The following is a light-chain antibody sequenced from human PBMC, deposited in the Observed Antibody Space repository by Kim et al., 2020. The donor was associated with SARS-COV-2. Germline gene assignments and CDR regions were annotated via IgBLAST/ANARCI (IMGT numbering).Light chain of an antibody. CDR3: QHYHRYVGT. V-gene: IGKV1-5*01. Sequence: DIQMTQSPSSLSASVGDRVTITCRASQSISNWLAWYQQKPGEVPKLLIYEASNLESGVPTRFSGSGTGTEFTLTISSLQPDDFATYYCQHYHRYVGTFGQGTKVDIK. CDR1: QSISNW. CDR2: EAS. J-gene: IGKJ1*01.